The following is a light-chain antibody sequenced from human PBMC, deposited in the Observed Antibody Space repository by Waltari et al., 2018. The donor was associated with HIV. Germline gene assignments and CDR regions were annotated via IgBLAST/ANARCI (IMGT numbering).Light chain of an antibody. Sequence: QSALTQPPSASGSPGQSVTISCTGTSSDVGGDTYVSWYRQYPGNGPKRMIYDVSKRPPGVPDRVSGSKSVNTASLTVSGLQAEDEADYYCSSYAGSNSVVFGGGTKLTVL. J-gene: IGLJ2*01. CDR3: SSYAGSNSVV. V-gene: IGLV2-8*01. CDR1: SSDVGGDTY. CDR2: DVS.